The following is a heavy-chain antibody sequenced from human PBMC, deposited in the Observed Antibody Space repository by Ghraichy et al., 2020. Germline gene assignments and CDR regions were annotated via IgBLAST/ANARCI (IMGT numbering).Heavy chain of an antibody. Sequence: GGSLRLSCVATAFTFTRHWMHWVRQPPGKGLEWVANIRQDGSEKYYVDSVKCRFTISRDNAKNSLFLQMNSLRAEDTAVYYCATFSSGWWGQGTLVTVSS. CDR1: AFTFTRHW. D-gene: IGHD6-19*01. V-gene: IGHV3-7*01. CDR3: ATFSSGW. CDR2: IRQDGSEK. J-gene: IGHJ4*02.